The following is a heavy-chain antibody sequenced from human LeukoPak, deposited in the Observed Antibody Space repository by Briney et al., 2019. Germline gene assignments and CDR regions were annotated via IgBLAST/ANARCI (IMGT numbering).Heavy chain of an antibody. CDR2: INAGNGNT. J-gene: IGHJ5*02. D-gene: IGHD3-22*01. CDR1: GYTFTSYA. V-gene: IGHV1-3*01. Sequence: ASVKVSCKASGYTFTSYAMHWVRQAPGQRLEWMGWINAGNGNTKYSQKFQGRVTITRDTSASTAYMELSSLRSEDTAVYYCARDGSSGCTNWFDPWGQGTLVTVSS. CDR3: ARDGSSGCTNWFDP.